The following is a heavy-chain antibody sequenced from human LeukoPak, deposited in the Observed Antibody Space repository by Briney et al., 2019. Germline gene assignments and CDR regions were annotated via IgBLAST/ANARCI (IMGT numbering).Heavy chain of an antibody. CDR3: ARGGVSSSWYETDYYYYYGMDV. Sequence: EASVKVSCKASGYTFTGYYMHWVRQAPGQGLEWMGWINPNSGGTNYAQKFQGRVTMTRDTSISTAYMELSRLRSDDTAVYYCARGGVSSSWYETDYYYYYGMDVWGQGTTVTGSS. D-gene: IGHD6-13*01. CDR1: GYTFTGYY. CDR2: INPNSGGT. J-gene: IGHJ6*02. V-gene: IGHV1-2*02.